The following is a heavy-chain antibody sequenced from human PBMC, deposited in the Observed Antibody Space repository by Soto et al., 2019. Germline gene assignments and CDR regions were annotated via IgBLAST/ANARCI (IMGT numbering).Heavy chain of an antibody. CDR2: INPNSGGT. V-gene: IGHV1-2*02. CDR3: ARDSSHLYDILPGHPGGWFDP. D-gene: IGHD3-9*01. J-gene: IGHJ5*02. Sequence: ASVKVSCKASGYTFTGYYMHWVRQAPGQGLEWMGWINPNSGGTNYAQKFQGRVTMTRDTSISTAYMELSRLRSDDTAVYYCARDSSHLYDILPGHPGGWFDPWGQGTLVTVSS. CDR1: GYTFTGYY.